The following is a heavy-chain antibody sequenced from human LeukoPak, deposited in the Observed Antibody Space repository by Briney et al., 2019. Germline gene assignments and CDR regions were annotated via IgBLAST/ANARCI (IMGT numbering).Heavy chain of an antibody. CDR3: ARDQGGKTFDY. Sequence: ASVKVSCKASGYTFTCYYMHWVRQAPGQGLEWMGIINPSGGSTSYAQKFQGRVTMTRDTSTSTVYMELSSLRSEDTAVYYCARDQGGKTFDYWGQGTLVTVSS. CDR1: GYTFTCYY. J-gene: IGHJ4*02. D-gene: IGHD4-23*01. V-gene: IGHV1-46*01. CDR2: INPSGGST.